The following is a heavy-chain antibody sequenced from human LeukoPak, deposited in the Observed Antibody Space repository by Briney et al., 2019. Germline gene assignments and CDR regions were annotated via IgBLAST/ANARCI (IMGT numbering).Heavy chain of an antibody. CDR1: GYSFTSYW. CDR2: IYPGDSDT. J-gene: IGHJ3*02. V-gene: IGHV5-51*01. CDR3: ARTADCSGGSCYSGNAFDI. D-gene: IGHD2-15*01. Sequence: GESLKISCKGSGYSFTSYWIGWVRQMPGKGLEWMGIIYPGDSDTRCSPSFQGQVTISADKSISTAYLQWSSLKASDTAMYYCARTADCSGGSCYSGNAFDIWGQGTIVTVSS.